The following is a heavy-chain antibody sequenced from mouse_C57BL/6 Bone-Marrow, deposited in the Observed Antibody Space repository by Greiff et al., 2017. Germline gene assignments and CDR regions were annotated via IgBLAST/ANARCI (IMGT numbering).Heavy chain of an antibody. V-gene: IGHV1-52*01. CDR2: IDPSDSET. J-gene: IGHJ4*01. CDR1: GYTFTSYW. D-gene: IGHD1-1*01. Sequence: VKLQESGAELVRPGSSVKLSCKASGYTFTSYWMHWVKQRPIQGLEWIGNIDPSDSETHYNQQFKDKATLTVDKSSSTAYMQLSSLTSEDSAVYYGDIYGSLYYDAMDYWGQGTSVTVSS. CDR3: DIYGSLYYDAMDY.